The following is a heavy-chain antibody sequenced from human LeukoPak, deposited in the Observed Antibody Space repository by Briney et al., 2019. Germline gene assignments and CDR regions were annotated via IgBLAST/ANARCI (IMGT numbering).Heavy chain of an antibody. CDR3: ARYTAMVLGYFDY. V-gene: IGHV3-30*04. D-gene: IGHD5-18*01. CDR2: ISYDGSNK. J-gene: IGHJ4*02. CDR1: GFTFSSYA. Sequence: PGGSLRLSCAASGFTFSSYAMHWVRQAPGKGLEWVAVISYDGSNKYYADSVKGRFTISRDNSKNTLYLQMNSLRAEDTAVYYCARYTAMVLGYFDYWGQGTLVTVSS.